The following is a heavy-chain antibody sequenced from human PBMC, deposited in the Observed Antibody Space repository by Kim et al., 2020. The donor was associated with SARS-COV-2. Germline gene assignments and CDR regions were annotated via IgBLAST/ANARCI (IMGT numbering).Heavy chain of an antibody. V-gene: IGHV3-30*18. CDR3: AKEEGYYFDY. J-gene: IGHJ4*02. Sequence: GGSLRLSCAASGFTFSSYGMHWVRQAPGKGLEWVAVISYDGSNKYYADSVKGRFTISRDNSKNTLCLQMNSLRAEDTAVYYCAKEEGYYFDYCGQGTLVT. CDR1: GFTFSSYG. CDR2: ISYDGSNK.